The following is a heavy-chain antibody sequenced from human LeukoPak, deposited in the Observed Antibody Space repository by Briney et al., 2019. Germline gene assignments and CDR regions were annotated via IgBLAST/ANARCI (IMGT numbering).Heavy chain of an antibody. Sequence: SVKVSCKASGGTFSSYAISWVRQAPGQGLEWMGGIIPIFGTANYAQKFQGRVTMTEDTSTDTAYMELGSLRSEDTAVYYCATDLSHCSSTSCPFDYWGQGTLVTVSS. J-gene: IGHJ4*02. CDR1: GGTFSSYA. D-gene: IGHD2-2*01. CDR2: IIPIFGTA. V-gene: IGHV1-69*06. CDR3: ATDLSHCSSTSCPFDY.